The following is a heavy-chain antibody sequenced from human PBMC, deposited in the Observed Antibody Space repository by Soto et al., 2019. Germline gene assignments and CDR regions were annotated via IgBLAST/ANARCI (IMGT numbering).Heavy chain of an antibody. Sequence: QVQLVESGGGVVQPGRSLRLSCAASGVTFSSYAMHWVRQAPSKGLEWVAVIWSDGSKKYYGDSVKGRFTISRDNSKNTLYLQMNSLKVEDTAVYYCARDEEPWGQGTLVIVSS. CDR2: IWSDGSKK. CDR1: GVTFSSYA. CDR3: ARDEEP. V-gene: IGHV3-33*01. J-gene: IGHJ5*02.